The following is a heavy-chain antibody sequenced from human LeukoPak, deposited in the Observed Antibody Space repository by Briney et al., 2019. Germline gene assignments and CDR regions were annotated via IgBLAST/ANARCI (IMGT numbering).Heavy chain of an antibody. CDR1: GFSFTTYA. CDR2: IRGGGEK. CDR3: AKANWISDADAVW. Sequence: GGSLRLSCAASGFSFTTYAMSWVRQAPARGLEWVSSIRGGGEKFYADFVRGRFTLSRDDSMNTVYLQLNNLRVEDTAIYYCAKANWISDADAVWWGQGTLVTVSS. J-gene: IGHJ4*02. V-gene: IGHV3-23*01. D-gene: IGHD2-2*03.